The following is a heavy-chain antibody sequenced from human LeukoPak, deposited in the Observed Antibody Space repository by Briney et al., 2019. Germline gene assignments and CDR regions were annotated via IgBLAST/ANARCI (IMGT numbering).Heavy chain of an antibody. D-gene: IGHD6-19*01. J-gene: IGHJ4*01. Sequence: GGSLRLSCAASGFTFSSSAMSWVRQAPGKGLEWVSTLSGSGITTYYADSVKGRFTISRDNSKNTLYLQMNSLRAEDTAVYYCAKGIYSSGWSYFDYWGHGTLVTVSS. CDR1: GFTFSSSA. CDR3: AKGIYSSGWSYFDY. V-gene: IGHV3-23*01. CDR2: LSGSGITT.